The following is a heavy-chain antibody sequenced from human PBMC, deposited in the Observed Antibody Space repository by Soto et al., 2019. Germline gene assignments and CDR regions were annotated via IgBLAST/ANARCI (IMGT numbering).Heavy chain of an antibody. CDR2: IYSGGST. V-gene: IGHV3-53*01. CDR1: GFTVSSNY. J-gene: IGHJ6*02. Sequence: GGSLRLSCAASGFTVSSNYMSWVRQAPGKGLEWVSVIYSGGSTYYADSVKGRFTISRDNSKNTLYLQMNSLRAEDTAVYYCARSRSSRSYYGMDVWGQGTSVTVSS. CDR3: ARSRSSRSYYGMDV. D-gene: IGHD6-13*01.